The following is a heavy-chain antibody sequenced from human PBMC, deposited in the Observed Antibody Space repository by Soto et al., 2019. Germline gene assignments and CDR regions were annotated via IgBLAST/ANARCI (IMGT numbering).Heavy chain of an antibody. CDR1: GFTFSTYG. CDR3: AKDAKEYYYYSYGMDV. J-gene: IGHJ6*02. CDR2: LSYDGSNQ. Sequence: QVQLVESGGGVVQPGRSLRLSCAAAGFTFSTYGMHWFRQAPGKGLEWVAVLSYDGSNQHYADSVKGRFTISRDNSKNTQYLQMNSLSVEDTAVYYCAKDAKEYYYYSYGMDVWGQGTTVTVSS. V-gene: IGHV3-30*18.